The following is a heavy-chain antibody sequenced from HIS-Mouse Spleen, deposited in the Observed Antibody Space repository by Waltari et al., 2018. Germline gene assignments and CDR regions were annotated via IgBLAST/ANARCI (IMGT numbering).Heavy chain of an antibody. CDR3: ASGVVVAATAVHFDY. V-gene: IGHV4-39*07. CDR2: IYYSGST. Sequence: QLQLQESGPGLVMPSETLSLTCTVPGGSIHRRRYYWGRTLQTPGKGLEWIGRIYYSGSTYYNPSLKSRVTISVDTSKNQFSLKLSSVTAADTAVYYCASGVVVAATAVHFDYWGQGTLVTVSS. CDR1: GGSIHRRRYY. J-gene: IGHJ4*02. D-gene: IGHD2-15*01.